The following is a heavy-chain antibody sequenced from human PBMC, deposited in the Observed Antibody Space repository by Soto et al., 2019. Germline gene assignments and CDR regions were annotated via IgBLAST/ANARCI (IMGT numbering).Heavy chain of an antibody. CDR1: GYTFTSYG. J-gene: IGHJ4*02. CDR3: ARDRNAGHTTAPFAC. Sequence: QVQLVQSGAEVKKPGASVKVSCKASGYTFTSYGISWVRQAPGQGLEWMGWISAYNGDTNYAQKLQGRVTMTTDTSTSTADMELRSQRSDYTAVYYCARDRNAGHTTAPFACWGQGTLVTVSS. V-gene: IGHV1-18*01. CDR2: ISAYNGDT. D-gene: IGHD1-1*01.